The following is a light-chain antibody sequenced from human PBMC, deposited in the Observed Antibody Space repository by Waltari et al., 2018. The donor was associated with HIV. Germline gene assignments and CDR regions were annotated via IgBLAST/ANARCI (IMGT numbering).Light chain of an antibody. Sequence: DIVLTQSPGTLSLSPGDRATLSCRASQSISSIYLVWYQHRPGQAPRLLIYGASSSATGIPDRFSGSWSGTDFTLTISRLELEDFAVYFCQQYGSSPPYTFGQGTKLEIK. CDR1: QSISSIY. V-gene: IGKV3-20*01. CDR3: QQYGSSPPYT. CDR2: GAS. J-gene: IGKJ2*01.